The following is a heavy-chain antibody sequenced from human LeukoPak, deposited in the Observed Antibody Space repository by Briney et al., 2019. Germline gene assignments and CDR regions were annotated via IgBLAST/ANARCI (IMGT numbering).Heavy chain of an antibody. V-gene: IGHV1-2*04. CDR1: GYTFNGYY. D-gene: IGHD4-17*01. CDR3: ARIGELPGYGMDV. Sequence: ASVKVSCKASGYTFNGYYMHWVRQAPGQGLEWMGWINPNSGGTNYAQKFQGWVTMTRDTSISTAYMELSRLRSADTAVYYCARIGELPGYGMDVWGQGTTVTVSS. J-gene: IGHJ6*02. CDR2: INPNSGGT.